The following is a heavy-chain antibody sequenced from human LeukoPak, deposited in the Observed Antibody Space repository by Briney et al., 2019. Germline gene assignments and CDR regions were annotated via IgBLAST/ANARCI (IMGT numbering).Heavy chain of an antibody. Sequence: GGSLRLSCAASGFTFSDYYMSWIRQAPGKGLEWVSAISGSGGSTYYADSVKGRFTISRDNSKNTLYLQMNSLRAEDTAIYYCAKDQSSGWAAFDYWGQGTLVTVSS. J-gene: IGHJ4*02. CDR3: AKDQSSGWAAFDY. D-gene: IGHD6-19*01. CDR1: GFTFSDYY. V-gene: IGHV3-23*01. CDR2: ISGSGGST.